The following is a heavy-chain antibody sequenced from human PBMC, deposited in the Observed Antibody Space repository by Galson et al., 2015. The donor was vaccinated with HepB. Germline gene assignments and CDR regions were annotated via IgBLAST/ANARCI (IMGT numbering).Heavy chain of an antibody. CDR3: ASRYYDILTGYYTHYYYYYMDV. D-gene: IGHD3-9*01. J-gene: IGHJ6*03. CDR2: IYHSGST. CDR1: GGSISSSNW. Sequence: ETLSLTCAVSGGSISSSNWWSWVRQPPGKGLEWIGEIYHSGSTNYNPSLKSRVTISVDKSKNQFSLKLSSVTAADTAVYYCASRYYDILTGYYTHYYYYYMDVWGKGTTVTVSS. V-gene: IGHV4-4*02.